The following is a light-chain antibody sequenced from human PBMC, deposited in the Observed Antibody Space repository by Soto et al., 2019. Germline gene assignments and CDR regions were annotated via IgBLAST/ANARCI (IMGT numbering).Light chain of an antibody. Sequence: SALTQPASVSGSPGQSITISCTGTSSDVGGYNYVSWYQQHPGKAPKLMIYEVSNRPSGVSNRFSGSKSGNTASLTISGIQAEDEADYYCSSYTSSSTLYVVFGGGTKLTVL. CDR2: EVS. CDR1: SSDVGGYNY. V-gene: IGLV2-14*01. J-gene: IGLJ2*01. CDR3: SSYTSSSTLYVV.